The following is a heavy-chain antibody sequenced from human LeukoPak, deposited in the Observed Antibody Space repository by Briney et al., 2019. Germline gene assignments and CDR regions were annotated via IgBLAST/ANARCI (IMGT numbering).Heavy chain of an antibody. CDR3: ARFNGATDAFDI. D-gene: IGHD1-26*01. J-gene: IGHJ3*02. CDR2: IYTSGST. Sequence: SETLSLTCTVSGGSISSYYWSWIRQPAGKGLELIGRIYTSGSTNYNPSLKSRVTLSVDTSKNQFSLKLSSVTAADTAVCYCARFNGATDAFDIWGQGTMVTVSS. CDR1: GGSISSYY. V-gene: IGHV4-4*07.